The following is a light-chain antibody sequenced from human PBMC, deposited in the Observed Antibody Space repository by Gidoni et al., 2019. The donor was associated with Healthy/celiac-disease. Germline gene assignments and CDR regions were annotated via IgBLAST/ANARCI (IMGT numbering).Light chain of an antibody. CDR1: QSVSSSY. CDR3: QQYGSSPRFT. V-gene: IGKV3-20*01. Sequence: EIVLTQSPATLSLSPGERATLSCRASQSVSSSYLAWYQQKPGQAPSLLIYGASSRATVIPDMFSGSVSGTYFTLTISRLEPEDFAVYYCQQYGSSPRFTFGPGTKVDIK. CDR2: GAS. J-gene: IGKJ3*01.